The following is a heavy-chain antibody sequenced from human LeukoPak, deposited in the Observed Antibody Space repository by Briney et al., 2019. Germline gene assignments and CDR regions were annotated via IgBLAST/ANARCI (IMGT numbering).Heavy chain of an antibody. CDR3: ARISSSSGIGAFDI. CDR1: GGPISSYY. Sequence: PSETLSLTCTVSGGPISSYYWSWIRQPPGKGLEWIGYIYYSGSTNYNPSLKSRVTISVDTSKNQFSLKLSSVTAADTAVYYCARISSSSGIGAFDIWGQGTMVTVSS. V-gene: IGHV4-59*01. J-gene: IGHJ3*02. CDR2: IYYSGST. D-gene: IGHD6-6*01.